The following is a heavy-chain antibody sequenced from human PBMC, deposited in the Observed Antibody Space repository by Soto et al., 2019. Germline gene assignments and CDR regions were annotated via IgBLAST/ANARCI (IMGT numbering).Heavy chain of an antibody. CDR2: IGSSGGAI. J-gene: IGHJ4*02. V-gene: IGHV3-23*01. CDR3: ATALWFGESSHYFDY. Sequence: EVQLLESGGGLVQVGGSLRLSCVGSGFGFDSYAMSWVRQAPGKGLEWVSGIGSSGGAIVYADSVRGRFTISRDNSRNALYLHMNSLRAGDTAVYYCATALWFGESSHYFDYWGQGTLVTVSS. CDR1: GFGFDSYA. D-gene: IGHD3-10*01.